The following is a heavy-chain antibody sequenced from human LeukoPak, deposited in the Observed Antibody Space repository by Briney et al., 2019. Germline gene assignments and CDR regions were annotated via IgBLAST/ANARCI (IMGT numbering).Heavy chain of an antibody. J-gene: IGHJ4*02. D-gene: IGHD4-23*01. CDR3: ASGGVVTGNYFDY. Sequence: SQTLSLTCAVYGGSFSGYYWSWIRQPPGKGLEWIGEINHSGSTNYNPSLKSRVTISVDTSKNQFSLKLSSVTAADTAVYYCASGGVVTGNYFDYWGQGTLVTVSS. CDR2: INHSGST. V-gene: IGHV4-34*01. CDR1: GGSFSGYY.